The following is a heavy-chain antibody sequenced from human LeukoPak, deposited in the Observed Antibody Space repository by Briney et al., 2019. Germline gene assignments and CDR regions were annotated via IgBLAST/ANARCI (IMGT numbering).Heavy chain of an antibody. Sequence: PSETLSLTCTVSGGSISSSSYYWGWIRQPPGKGLEWIGSIYYSGSTYYNPSLKSRVTISVDTSKNQFSLKLSSVTAADTAVYYCARHPKPLDTWGQGTMVTVSS. CDR3: ARHPKPLDT. CDR1: GGSISSSSYY. J-gene: IGHJ3*02. V-gene: IGHV4-39*01. CDR2: IYYSGST.